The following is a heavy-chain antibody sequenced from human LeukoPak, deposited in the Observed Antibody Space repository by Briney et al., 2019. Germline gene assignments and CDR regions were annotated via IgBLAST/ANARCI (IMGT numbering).Heavy chain of an antibody. D-gene: IGHD3-10*01. V-gene: IGHV3-23*01. CDR3: AKGSYGSGYYHYMDV. J-gene: IGHJ6*03. CDR2: ISGSGSST. Sequence: PGGSLRLSCAASGFTFSSYAMSWVRQAPGKGLEWVSAISGSGSSTYYADSVKGRFTISRDNSKNTLSLQMNRLRAEDTAVHYCAKGSYGSGYYHYMDVWGKGTTVTVSS. CDR1: GFTFSSYA.